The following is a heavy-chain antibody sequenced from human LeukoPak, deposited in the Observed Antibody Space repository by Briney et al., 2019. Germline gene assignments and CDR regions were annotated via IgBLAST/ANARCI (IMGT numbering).Heavy chain of an antibody. J-gene: IGHJ2*01. CDR2: IKQDGSEK. CDR1: GFTFSSYW. D-gene: IGHD2-2*01. Sequence: GGSLRLSCAASGFTFSSYWMSWVRQAPGKGLEWVVNIKQDGSEKYYVDSVKGRFTISRDNAKNSLHLQMTSLIAEDTAVYYCARVSCIGSSCYAGLWYFDLWGPGTLVTVSS. CDR3: ARVSCIGSSCYAGLWYFDL. V-gene: IGHV3-7*01.